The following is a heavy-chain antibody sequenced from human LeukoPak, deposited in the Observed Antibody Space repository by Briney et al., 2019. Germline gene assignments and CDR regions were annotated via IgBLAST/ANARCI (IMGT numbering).Heavy chain of an antibody. D-gene: IGHD6-13*01. CDR2: ISSSSSTI. V-gene: IGHV3-48*04. CDR1: GFTFSSYS. J-gene: IGHJ4*02. CDR3: ARDLGYSSSRDDY. Sequence: PGGSLRLSCAASGFTFSSYSMNWVRQAPGKGLEWGSYISSSSSTIYYADSVKGRFTISRDNAKNSLYLQMNSLRAEDTAVYYCARDLGYSSSRDDYWGQGTLVTVSS.